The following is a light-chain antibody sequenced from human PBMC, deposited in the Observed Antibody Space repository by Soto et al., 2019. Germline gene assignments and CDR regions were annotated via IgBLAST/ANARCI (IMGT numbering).Light chain of an antibody. Sequence: QSVLTQPASVSGSPGQSITISCTGTSSDVGGYNYVSWYQQHPGKAPKLMIYDVSNRPSGVSNRFSGSKSGNTASLTISGLQAEDEADYYCSSYTSSSLEVFGTGTQLTVL. CDR2: DVS. V-gene: IGLV2-14*01. CDR3: SSYTSSSLEV. J-gene: IGLJ1*01. CDR1: SSDVGGYNY.